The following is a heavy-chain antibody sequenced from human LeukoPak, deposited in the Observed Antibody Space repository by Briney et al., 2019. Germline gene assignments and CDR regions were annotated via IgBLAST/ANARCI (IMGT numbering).Heavy chain of an antibody. J-gene: IGHJ4*02. CDR2: IIPIFGTA. Sequence: SVKVSCKASGGTFSSYAISWVRQTPGQGLEWMGGIIPIFGTANYAQKFQGRVTITADESTSTAYMELSSLRSEDTAVYYCARVIEVRGVILGALDYWGQGTLVTVSS. CDR1: GGTFSSYA. CDR3: ARVIEVRGVILGALDY. D-gene: IGHD3-10*01. V-gene: IGHV1-69*13.